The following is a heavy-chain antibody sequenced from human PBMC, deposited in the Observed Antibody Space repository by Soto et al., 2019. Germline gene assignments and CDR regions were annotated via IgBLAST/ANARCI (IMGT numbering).Heavy chain of an antibody. D-gene: IGHD2-2*01. V-gene: IGHV3-30-3*01. Sequence: GGSLRLSCAASGFTFSSYAMHWVRQAPGEGLEWVAVISYDGSNKYYADSVKGRFTISRDNSKNTLYLQMNSLRAEDTAVYYCARGGYCISTSCYPIDYNYGMDVWGQGTTVTVSS. CDR2: ISYDGSNK. J-gene: IGHJ6*02. CDR3: ARGGYCISTSCYPIDYNYGMDV. CDR1: GFTFSSYA.